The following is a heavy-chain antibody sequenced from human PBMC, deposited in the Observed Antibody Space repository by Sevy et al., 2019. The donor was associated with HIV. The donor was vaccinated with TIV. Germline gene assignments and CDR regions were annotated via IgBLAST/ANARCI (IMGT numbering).Heavy chain of an antibody. Sequence: ASVKVSCKASGGTFSSYAISWVRQAPGQGLEWMGGIIPIFGTANYAQKFQGRVTITADESTSTAYMELSSLRSEDTAVYYCARLNYDFWSGYLDYWGQGTLVTVSS. CDR1: GGTFSSYA. CDR2: IIPIFGTA. J-gene: IGHJ4*02. V-gene: IGHV1-69*13. CDR3: ARLNYDFWSGYLDY. D-gene: IGHD3-3*01.